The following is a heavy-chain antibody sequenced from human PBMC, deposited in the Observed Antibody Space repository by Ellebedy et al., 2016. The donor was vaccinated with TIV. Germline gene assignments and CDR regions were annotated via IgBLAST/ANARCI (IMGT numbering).Heavy chain of an antibody. CDR3: APGGTTTVKKGFGY. V-gene: IGHV3-30*03. CDR1: GFTFSDYG. Sequence: PGGSLRLSCVTSGFTFSDYGMHWVRQAPGKGLEWVAVISNDGRSKKHADSVKGRFTISRDNSKSTLYLQMDSIRSDDTAVYYCAPGGTTTVKKGFGYWGQGTLVTVSS. CDR2: ISNDGRSK. J-gene: IGHJ4*02. D-gene: IGHD4-17*01.